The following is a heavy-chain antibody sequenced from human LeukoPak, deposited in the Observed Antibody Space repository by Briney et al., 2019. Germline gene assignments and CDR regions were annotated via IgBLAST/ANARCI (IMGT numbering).Heavy chain of an antibody. Sequence: SETLSLTCTVSGGSISSSSYYWGWIRQPPGKGLEWIGEIYHSGSTNYNPSLKSRVTISVDKSKNQFSLKLSSVTAADTAVYYCARDIFHSSNSFDYWGQGTLVTVSS. CDR2: IYHSGST. V-gene: IGHV4-39*07. CDR3: ARDIFHSSNSFDY. J-gene: IGHJ4*02. D-gene: IGHD6-13*01. CDR1: GGSISSSSYY.